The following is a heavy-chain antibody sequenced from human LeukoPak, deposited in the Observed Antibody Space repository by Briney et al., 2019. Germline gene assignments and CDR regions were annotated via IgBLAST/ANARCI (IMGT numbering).Heavy chain of an antibody. CDR1: GYSISSGYY. J-gene: IGHJ6*03. CDR3: ARGDSSSPRYYYYYYYMDV. V-gene: IGHV4-38-2*02. Sequence: SETLSLTCTVSGYSISSGYYWGWIRQPPGKGLEWIGSIYYSGSTNYNPSLKSRVTISVDTSRNQFSLKLSSVTAADTAVYYCARGDSSSPRYYYYYYYMDVWGKGTTVTVSS. D-gene: IGHD6-6*01. CDR2: IYYSGST.